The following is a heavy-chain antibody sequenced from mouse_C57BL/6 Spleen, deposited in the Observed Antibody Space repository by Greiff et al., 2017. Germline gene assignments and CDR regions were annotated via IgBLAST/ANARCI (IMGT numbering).Heavy chain of an antibody. J-gene: IGHJ1*03. CDR1: GFTFSDYG. V-gene: IGHV5-17*01. Sequence: DVKLVESGGGLVKPGGSLKLSCAASGFTFSDYGMHWVRQAPEKGLEWVAYISSGSSTIYYADTVKGRFTISRDNAKNTLFLQMTSLRSEDTAMYYCARGGLLPLWYFDVWGTGTTVTVSS. CDR3: ARGGLLPLWYFDV. D-gene: IGHD2-3*01. CDR2: ISSGSSTI.